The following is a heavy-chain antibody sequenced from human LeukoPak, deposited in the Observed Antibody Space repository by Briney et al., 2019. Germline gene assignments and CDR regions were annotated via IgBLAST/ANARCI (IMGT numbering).Heavy chain of an antibody. CDR1: GASVSSHF. CDR2: ISNRGST. Sequence: SETLSLTCGVSGASVSSHFWSWIRQTPGMVLEWIGYISNRGSTGYNPSLRSRVTISVDAPKNEVSLNVRSVSAADTAVYYCAKGVSGTYYAFDVWGQGRTV. CDR3: AKGVSGTYYAFDV. D-gene: IGHD1-26*01. V-gene: IGHV4-59*02. J-gene: IGHJ3*01.